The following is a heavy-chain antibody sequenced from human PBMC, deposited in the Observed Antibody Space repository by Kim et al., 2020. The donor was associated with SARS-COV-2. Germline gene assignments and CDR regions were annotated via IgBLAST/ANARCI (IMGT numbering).Heavy chain of an antibody. J-gene: IGHJ4*02. CDR2: T. Sequence: TYYTPARKGRVTISVDTSKNQFSLKLSSVTAADTAVYYCARLSGYSKLDYWGQGTLVTVSS. D-gene: IGHD3-22*01. V-gene: IGHV4-39*01. CDR3: ARLSGYSKLDY.